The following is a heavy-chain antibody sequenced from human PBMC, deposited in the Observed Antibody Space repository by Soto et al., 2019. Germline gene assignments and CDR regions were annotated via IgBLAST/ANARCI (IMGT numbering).Heavy chain of an antibody. Sequence: SLRLSCAASGCTFDDYAMHWVRQAPGKGLEWVSGISWNSGSIGYADSVKGRFTISRDNAKNSLYLQMNSLRAEDAALYYCAKDICGGDCYSRFDYWGQGTLVTVSS. CDR3: AKDICGGDCYSRFDY. J-gene: IGHJ4*02. D-gene: IGHD2-21*02. CDR1: GCTFDDYA. V-gene: IGHV3-9*01. CDR2: ISWNSGSI.